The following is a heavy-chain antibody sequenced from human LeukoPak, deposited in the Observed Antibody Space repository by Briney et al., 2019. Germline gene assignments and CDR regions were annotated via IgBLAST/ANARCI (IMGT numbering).Heavy chain of an antibody. CDR2: IYSGGST. CDR1: GLTFSSYA. D-gene: IGHD5-12*01. J-gene: IGHJ6*02. Sequence: GRSLRLSCAASGLTFSSYAMHWVRQAPGKGLEWVSVIYSGGSTYYADSVKGRFTISRDNSKNTLYLQMNSLRAEDTAVYYCARNIEGYYYGMDVWGQGTTVTVPS. CDR3: ARNIEGYYYGMDV. V-gene: IGHV3-66*01.